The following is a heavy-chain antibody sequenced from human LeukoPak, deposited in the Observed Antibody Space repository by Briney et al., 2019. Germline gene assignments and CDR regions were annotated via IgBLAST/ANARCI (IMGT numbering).Heavy chain of an antibody. CDR2: IHYSGST. Sequence: SETLSLTCTVSGGSISNYYWSRIRQPPGKGLECIGYIHYSGSTNYNPSLKSRVTISVDTSKNQFSLKLSSVTATDTAVYYCARHGGYSSPYLHWGQGTLVTVSS. D-gene: IGHD6-13*01. CDR1: GGSISNYY. J-gene: IGHJ1*01. CDR3: ARHGGYSSPYLH. V-gene: IGHV4-59*08.